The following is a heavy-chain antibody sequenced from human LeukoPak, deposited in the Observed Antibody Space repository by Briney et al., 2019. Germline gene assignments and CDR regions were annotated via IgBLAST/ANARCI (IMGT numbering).Heavy chain of an antibody. V-gene: IGHV1-8*01. Sequence: ASVNVSCKASVYTFTSYDINWVRQATGQGREWMGWMNPNSGNTGYAQKFQGRVTMTRNTSISTAYMELSSLRSEDTAVYYCARARPKYVLPYWDQGTLVTVPS. D-gene: IGHD3-10*01. CDR2: MNPNSGNT. CDR1: VYTFTSYD. CDR3: ARARPKYVLPY. J-gene: IGHJ4*02.